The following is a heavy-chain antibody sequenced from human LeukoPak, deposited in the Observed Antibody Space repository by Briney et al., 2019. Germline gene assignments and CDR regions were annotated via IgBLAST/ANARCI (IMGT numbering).Heavy chain of an antibody. CDR1: GFTFSSYD. V-gene: IGHV3-30*09. D-gene: IGHD2-2*02. CDR3: ARANTPFADY. Sequence: GGSLRLSCAASGFTFSSYDMHWVRQAPGKGLEWVAVISYDGSNKYYADSVKGRFAISRVNSKNTVYLQMNSLRVEDTAVYYCARANTPFADYWGQGTLVTVSS. CDR2: ISYDGSNK. J-gene: IGHJ4*02.